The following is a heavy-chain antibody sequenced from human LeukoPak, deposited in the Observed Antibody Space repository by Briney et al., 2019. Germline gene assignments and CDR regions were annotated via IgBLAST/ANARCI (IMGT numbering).Heavy chain of an antibody. D-gene: IGHD3-22*01. V-gene: IGHV3-30*04. J-gene: IGHJ4*02. CDR2: ISYDGSEK. Sequence: GGSLRLSCAASGFTFNTHSMHWVRLAPGKGLEWVAVISYDGSEKYYADYVKGRFTISRDNPKNTLYPQMNSLRAEDTAVYYCAKDMYYYDSSGLFDYWGQGTLVTVSS. CDR3: AKDMYYYDSSGLFDY. CDR1: GFTFNTHS.